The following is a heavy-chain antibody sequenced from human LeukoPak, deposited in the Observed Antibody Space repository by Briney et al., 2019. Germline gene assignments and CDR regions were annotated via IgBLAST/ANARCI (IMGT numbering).Heavy chain of an antibody. V-gene: IGHV3-73*01. CDR1: GFTFSGSA. CDR2: IRSKADSYTT. D-gene: IGHD6-13*01. J-gene: IGHJ4*02. Sequence: PGGSLRLSCAASGFTFSGSAMHWVRQASGKGLEWLGRIRSKADSYTTAYAASVKGRFIVSRGDSKNTAYLQMNSLKTEDTAVYYCRAAADLNDYWGQGTLVTVSS. CDR3: RAAADLNDY.